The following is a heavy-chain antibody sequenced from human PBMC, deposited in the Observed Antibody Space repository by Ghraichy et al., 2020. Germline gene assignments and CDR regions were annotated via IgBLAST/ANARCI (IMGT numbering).Heavy chain of an antibody. J-gene: IGHJ3*02. Sequence: WGSLRLSCADSGFTFSMYWMSWVRQAPGKGLEWVGNIKHDGSEKYYVDSVKGRFTISRDNAKKSLYLQMNSLRADDTAVYYCARDRSLLHSFDMWGQGTMVTVSS. CDR2: IKHDGSEK. CDR3: ARDRSLLHSFDM. V-gene: IGHV3-7*01. CDR1: GFTFSMYW.